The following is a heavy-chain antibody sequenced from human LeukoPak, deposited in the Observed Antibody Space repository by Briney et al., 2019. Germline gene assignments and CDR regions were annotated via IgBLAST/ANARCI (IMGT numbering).Heavy chain of an antibody. CDR1: GGSISSGSYY. D-gene: IGHD6-13*01. V-gene: IGHV4-61*01. Sequence: SETLSLTCTVSGGSISSGSYYWSWIRQPPGKGLEWIGYIYYSGSTNCNPSLKSRVTISVDTSKNQFSLKLSSVTAADTAVYYCARVYYSNSYDYWYFDLWGRGTLVTVSS. J-gene: IGHJ2*01. CDR2: IYYSGST. CDR3: ARVYYSNSYDYWYFDL.